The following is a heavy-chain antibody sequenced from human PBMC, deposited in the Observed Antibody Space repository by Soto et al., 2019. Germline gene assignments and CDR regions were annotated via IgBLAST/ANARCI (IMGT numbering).Heavy chain of an antibody. Sequence: ASVKVSCKTSGYTLTSYGINWVRQAPGQRLEWMGWISAYSGKTNYAQKFQGRLTMTTDTSTSTAYMELRSLRSDDTALYYCARDNSGDFWSGYSHCYFDYWGQGTLVTVSS. J-gene: IGHJ4*02. CDR3: ARDNSGDFWSGYSHCYFDY. D-gene: IGHD3-3*01. CDR1: GYTLTSYG. V-gene: IGHV1-18*01. CDR2: ISAYSGKT.